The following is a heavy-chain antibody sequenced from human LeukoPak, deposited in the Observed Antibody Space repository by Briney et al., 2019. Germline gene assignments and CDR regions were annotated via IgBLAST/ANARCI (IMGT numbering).Heavy chain of an antibody. Sequence: PGGSLRLSCAASGFTFTNYAMTWVRQAPGKGLEWVSAISGSGGVTYYADSVKGRFTISRDNSKNTLYLQMNSLRAEDTAVYYCAKENYYDSSGYYIEYFQHWGQGTLVTVSS. D-gene: IGHD3-22*01. CDR2: ISGSGGVT. CDR1: GFTFTNYA. J-gene: IGHJ1*01. CDR3: AKENYYDSSGYYIEYFQH. V-gene: IGHV3-23*01.